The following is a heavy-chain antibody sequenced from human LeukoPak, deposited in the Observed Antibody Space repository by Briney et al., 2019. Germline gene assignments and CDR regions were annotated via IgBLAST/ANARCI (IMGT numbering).Heavy chain of an antibody. D-gene: IGHD3-22*01. CDR3: AKMDSDSSGFFSN. CDR2: ISVYNGNT. J-gene: IGHJ4*02. V-gene: IGHV1-18*01. CDR1: GYSFTTYG. Sequence: ASVKVSCKASGYSFTTYGISWLRQAPGHGLEWIAWISVYNGNTNYADKVRGRVLVTTDISATTAYLELKSLRYDDTGVYYCAKMDSDSSGFFSNWGQGTPVTVSS.